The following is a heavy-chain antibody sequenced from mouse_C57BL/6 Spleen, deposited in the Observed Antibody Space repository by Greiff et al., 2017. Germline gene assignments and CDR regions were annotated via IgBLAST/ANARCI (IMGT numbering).Heavy chain of an antibody. CDR2: IDPANGNT. Sequence: VQLQQSVAELVRPGASVKLSCTASGFNIKNTYMHWVKQRPEQGLEWIGRIDPANGNTKYAPKFQGKATITADTSSNTAYLQLSSLPSEDTALYYGARRGRGWEGGFAYWGQGTLVTVSA. D-gene: IGHD1-1*02. CDR1: GFNIKNTY. V-gene: IGHV14-3*01. CDR3: ARRGRGWEGGFAY. J-gene: IGHJ3*01.